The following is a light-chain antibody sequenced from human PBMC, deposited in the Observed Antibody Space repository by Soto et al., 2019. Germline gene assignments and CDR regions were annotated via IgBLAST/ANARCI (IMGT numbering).Light chain of an antibody. Sequence: QPVLTQSPSASASLGASVKLTCTLSSGHSNYAIAWHQQQPEKGPRYLMKLNSDGSHSKGDGIPDRFSGSISGAERYLTIASLQSEDEADYYCQTWGTGTPRVFGGGTKVTVL. CDR1: SGHSNYA. V-gene: IGLV4-69*01. J-gene: IGLJ3*02. CDR2: LNSDGSH. CDR3: QTWGTGTPRV.